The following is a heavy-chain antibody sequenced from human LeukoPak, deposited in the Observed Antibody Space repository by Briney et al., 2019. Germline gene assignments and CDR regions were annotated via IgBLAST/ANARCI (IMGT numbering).Heavy chain of an antibody. Sequence: PGGSLRLSCAASGFSFSSYGMSWVRQAPGKGLEWISAITGSGGTTYYADSVEGRFTISRDNSKNTLYLQVNSLRAEDTAVYYCAKPDVYDSTAFDIWGQGTMVTVSS. CDR3: AKPDVYDSTAFDI. V-gene: IGHV3-23*01. J-gene: IGHJ3*02. CDR2: ITGSGGTT. CDR1: GFSFSSYG. D-gene: IGHD3-22*01.